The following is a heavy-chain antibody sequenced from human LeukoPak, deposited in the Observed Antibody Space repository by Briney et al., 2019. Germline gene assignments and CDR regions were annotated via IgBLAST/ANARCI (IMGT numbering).Heavy chain of an antibody. CDR2: INPNSGGT. CDR1: GYTFTGYY. Sequence: ASVKVSCKASGYTFTGYYMHWVRQAPGQGLEWMGWINPNSGGTNYAQKFQGRVTMTRDTSISTAYMELSRLRSDDTAVYYCARDGLRGINYNYMDVWGKGTTVTVSS. D-gene: IGHD5-12*01. V-gene: IGHV1-2*02. CDR3: ARDGLRGINYNYMDV. J-gene: IGHJ6*03.